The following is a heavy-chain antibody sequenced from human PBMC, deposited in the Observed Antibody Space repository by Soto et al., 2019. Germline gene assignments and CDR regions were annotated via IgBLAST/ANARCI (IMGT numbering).Heavy chain of an antibody. CDR2: IRANNGNT. D-gene: IGHD3-16*01. V-gene: IGHV1-18*01. J-gene: IGHJ4*02. CDR3: ARGGHGDY. Sequence: QVHLVQSGAEVKKPGASVKVSCKASGYTFTSYGITWVRQAPGQGLEWMGWIRANNGNTDKAQKLQGRVIVTRDTPTSTAYMELRSLRSDDTAVYYCARGGHGDYRGQGALVTVYS. CDR1: GYTFTSYG.